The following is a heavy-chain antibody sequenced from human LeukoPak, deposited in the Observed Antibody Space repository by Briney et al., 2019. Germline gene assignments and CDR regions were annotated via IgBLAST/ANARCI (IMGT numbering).Heavy chain of an antibody. CDR2: IYRGGST. J-gene: IGHJ4*02. Sequence: PGGSLRLSCAASGFTVSSNYMSWVRQAPGKGLEWVSVIYRGGSTYYADSVKGRFTISRDNSKNTLYLQMNSLRAEDTAVYYCARTTKEFDILTGYYFDYWGQGTLVTVSS. D-gene: IGHD3-9*01. CDR3: ARTTKEFDILTGYYFDY. CDR1: GFTVSSNY. V-gene: IGHV3-53*01.